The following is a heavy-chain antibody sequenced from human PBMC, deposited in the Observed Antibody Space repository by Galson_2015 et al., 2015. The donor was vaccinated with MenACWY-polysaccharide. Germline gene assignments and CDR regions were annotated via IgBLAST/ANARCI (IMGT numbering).Heavy chain of an antibody. D-gene: IGHD1-26*01. CDR1: GFSVTATGVG. J-gene: IGHJ4*02. CDR2: IYWDGDK. V-gene: IGHV2-5*02. CDR3: VRLLGGVSFDS. Sequence: PALVKPTQTLSLTCTFSGFSVTATGVGVGWIRQPPGKAPEWLEHIYWDGDKRFSPTLGARLTITKDTSRDQVVLTMTDMDPVDTATYYCVRLLGGVSFDSWGQGTL.